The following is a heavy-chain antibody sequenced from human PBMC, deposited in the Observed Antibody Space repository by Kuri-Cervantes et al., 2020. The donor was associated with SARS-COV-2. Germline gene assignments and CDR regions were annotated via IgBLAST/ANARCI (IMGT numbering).Heavy chain of an antibody. Sequence: ETLSLTCAASGFTFSRYAMNWVRQAPGKGLEWVSYISSSSSPIYFADSVKGRFTSSREKAKKSLFLHMNSLRAEDTAVYYCARDQGGYYGSGSFDYWGQGTLVTVAS. CDR1: GFTFSRYA. CDR2: ISSSSSPI. CDR3: ARDQGGYYGSGSFDY. J-gene: IGHJ4*02. D-gene: IGHD3-10*01. V-gene: IGHV3-48*01.